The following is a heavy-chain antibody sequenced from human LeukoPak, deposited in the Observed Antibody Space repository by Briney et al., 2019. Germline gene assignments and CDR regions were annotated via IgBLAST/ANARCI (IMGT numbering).Heavy chain of an antibody. D-gene: IGHD3-9*01. Sequence: GASVKVSCKASGYTITGYYMHWVRQAPGQGLEWMGWINPNSGGTNYAQKFQGRVTMTRDTSISTAYMELSRLRSDDTAVYYCARGRYFDWLLAFDYWGQGTLVTVSS. CDR2: INPNSGGT. CDR3: ARGRYFDWLLAFDY. V-gene: IGHV1-2*02. J-gene: IGHJ4*02. CDR1: GYTITGYY.